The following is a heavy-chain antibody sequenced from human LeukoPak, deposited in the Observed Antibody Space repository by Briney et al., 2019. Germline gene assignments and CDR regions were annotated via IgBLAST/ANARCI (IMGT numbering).Heavy chain of an antibody. J-gene: IGHJ4*02. CDR2: IISDGRNT. CDR1: GFTFSDYE. Sequence: GSLRLSCAASGFTFSDYEMYWVRQAPGKGLVWVSRIISDGRNTDYADSVKGRFTISRDNAKNTLYLQMNSLRAEDTAVYYCARGNYGFDYWGQGTLVTVSS. V-gene: IGHV3-74*01. CDR3: ARGNYGFDY. D-gene: IGHD1-7*01.